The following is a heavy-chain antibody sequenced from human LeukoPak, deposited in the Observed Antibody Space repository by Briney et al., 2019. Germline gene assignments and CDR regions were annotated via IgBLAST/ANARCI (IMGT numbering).Heavy chain of an antibody. D-gene: IGHD3-3*01. CDR2: INPNSGGT. J-gene: IGHJ6*03. Sequence: ASVKVSCKASGYTFTGYYMHWVRQAPGQGLEWMGWINPNSGGTNYAQKFQGRVTMTRDTSISTAYMELSRLRSDDTAVYYRYFTTAQPRYYYMDVWGRGTTVTVSS. CDR1: GYTFTGYY. V-gene: IGHV1-2*02. CDR3: YFTTAQPRYYYMDV.